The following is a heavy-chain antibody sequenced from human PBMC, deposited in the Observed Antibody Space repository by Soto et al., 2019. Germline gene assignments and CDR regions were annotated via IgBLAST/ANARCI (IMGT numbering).Heavy chain of an antibody. V-gene: IGHV2-26*01. J-gene: IGHJ4*02. CDR1: GFSLSNARMG. Sequence: QVTLKESGPVLVKPTETLTLTCTVSGFSLSNARMGVSWIRQPPGTALEWLAHIFSNDEKSYSTSLKSRLTISKDTSKSQVVLTMTNMDPVDTATYYCARILRDCYNFNPFDYWGQGTLVTVSS. CDR3: ARILRDCYNFNPFDY. CDR2: IFSNDEK. D-gene: IGHD2-21*01.